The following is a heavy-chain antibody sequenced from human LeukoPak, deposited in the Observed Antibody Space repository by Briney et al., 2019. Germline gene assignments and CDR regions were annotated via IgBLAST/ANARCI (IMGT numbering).Heavy chain of an antibody. CDR3: ANGHGWEYYFDY. CDR2: ISGSGGST. D-gene: IGHD1-26*01. Sequence: PGGSLRLSCAASGLTFSSYAMSWVRQAPGKGLEWVSAISGSGGSTYYADSVKGRFTISRDNSKNTLYLQMNSLRAEDTAVYYCANGHGWEYYFDYWGQGTLVTVSS. J-gene: IGHJ4*02. V-gene: IGHV3-23*01. CDR1: GLTFSSYA.